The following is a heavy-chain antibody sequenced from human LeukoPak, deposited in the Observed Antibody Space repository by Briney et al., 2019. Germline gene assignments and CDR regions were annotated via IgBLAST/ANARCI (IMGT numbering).Heavy chain of an antibody. D-gene: IGHD3-10*01. CDR3: ARAPKVRGVIKNALNI. CDR1: GYTPISYG. CDR2: ISAYNANP. Sequence: GSVNVSRTATGYTPISYGISWLRQTPGRVLELMGFISAYNANPNYEHRLQGSVTMTTDTSTSTAYMELRSLRSDDTSVYYCARAPKVRGVIKNALNIWGQGTMVTVSS. V-gene: IGHV1-18*04. J-gene: IGHJ3*02.